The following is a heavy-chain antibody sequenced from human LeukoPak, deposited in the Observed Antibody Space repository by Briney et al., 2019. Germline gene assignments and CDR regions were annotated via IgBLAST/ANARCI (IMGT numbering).Heavy chain of an antibody. J-gene: IGHJ4*02. D-gene: IGHD3-10*01. CDR1: GFTVSSNY. CDR2: IYSGGST. V-gene: IGHV3-66*01. Sequence: GGTLRLSCAASGFTVSSNYMSWVRQAPGKVLEWVSVIYSGGSTYYADSVKGRFTISRDNSKNTLYLQMNSLRAEDTAVYYCARDARDMVRGVNHFDYWGQGTLVTVSS. CDR3: ARDARDMVRGVNHFDY.